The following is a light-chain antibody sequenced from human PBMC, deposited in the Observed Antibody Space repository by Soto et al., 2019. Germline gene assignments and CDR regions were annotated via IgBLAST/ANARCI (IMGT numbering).Light chain of an antibody. CDR3: CSYAGRNSLI. CDR2: ESS. Sequence: QSVLTQPASVSGSPGQSITISCTGTSNDVGNYNLVSWYQQHPGKAPKLIIYESSKWPSGVSHRFSGSKSGNTASLTISGLQSEDEADYYCCSYAGRNSLIFGGGTKVTVL. J-gene: IGLJ2*01. V-gene: IGLV2-23*01. CDR1: SNDVGNYNL.